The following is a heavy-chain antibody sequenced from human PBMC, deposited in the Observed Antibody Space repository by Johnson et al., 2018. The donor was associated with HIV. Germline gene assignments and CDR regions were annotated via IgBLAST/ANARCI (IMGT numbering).Heavy chain of an antibody. V-gene: IGHV3-11*04. D-gene: IGHD3-3*01. CDR3: ARDSGPSDFWSGYRLVVAFNI. J-gene: IGHJ3*02. CDR2: IYWNGGTT. CDR1: GFSFGDYY. Sequence: VQLVESGGGLVKPGGSLRLSCAASGFSFGDYYMSWIRQAPGKGLEWVSGIYWNGGTTGYADSVKGRFTVSRDNSKNTLFLQMNGLRAEDTAVYYCARDSGPSDFWSGYRLVVAFNIWGQGTRVTVSS.